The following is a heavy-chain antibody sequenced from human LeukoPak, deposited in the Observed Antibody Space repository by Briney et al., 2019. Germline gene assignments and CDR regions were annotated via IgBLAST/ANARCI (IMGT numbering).Heavy chain of an antibody. CDR3: ARGSGSVSPPWY. CDR1: GGSISSYY. J-gene: IGHJ4*02. V-gene: IGHV4-59*01. CDR2: IYYSGST. D-gene: IGHD3-10*01. Sequence: SETLSLTCTVSGGSISSYYWSWIRQPPGKGLEWIGYIYYSGSTNYNPSLKSRATISVDTSKNQFSLNLSSVTAADTAVYYCARGSGSVSPPWYWGQGTLVTVSS.